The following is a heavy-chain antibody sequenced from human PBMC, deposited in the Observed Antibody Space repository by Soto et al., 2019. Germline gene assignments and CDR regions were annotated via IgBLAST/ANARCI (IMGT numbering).Heavy chain of an antibody. CDR1: GFTSSSYA. CDR3: ARGGSILSSSWYRDYYYGMDV. J-gene: IGHJ6*02. Sequence: GGSVRLSCASSGFTSSSYAMHWFRQSPGKGLEWVAVISYDGSNKYYADSVKGRFTISRDNSKNTLYLQMNSLRAEDTAVYYCARGGSILSSSWYRDYYYGMDVWGQGXTVTVSS. V-gene: IGHV3-30-3*01. D-gene: IGHD6-13*01. CDR2: ISYDGSNK.